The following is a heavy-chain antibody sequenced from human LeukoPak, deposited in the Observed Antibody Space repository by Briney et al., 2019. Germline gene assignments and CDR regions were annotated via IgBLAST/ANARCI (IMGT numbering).Heavy chain of an antibody. CDR3: AKIPLYYYDSSGYYQDY. V-gene: IGHV3-23*01. D-gene: IGHD3-22*01. CDR2: LSGSGGST. Sequence: GGSLRLSCAASGFTFSSYAMSWARQAPGEWLEWVSALSGSGGSTYYADSVKGRFTISRDNSKNPLYLQINSLRAEDTAVYYCAKIPLYYYDSSGYYQDYWGQGTLVTVSS. CDR1: GFTFSSYA. J-gene: IGHJ4*02.